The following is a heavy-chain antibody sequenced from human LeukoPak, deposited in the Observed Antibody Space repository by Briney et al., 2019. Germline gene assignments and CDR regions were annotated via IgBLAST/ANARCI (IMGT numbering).Heavy chain of an antibody. J-gene: IGHJ4*02. CDR3: ARGSHRRYSSSWYSL. V-gene: IGHV3-23*01. CDR2: ISATGGST. D-gene: IGHD6-13*01. Sequence: GGSLRLSCVGTGFTFSTYAMTWVRQASGKGLEWVSLISATGGSTYYADSVKGRFTISRDNIKNTLYLQMGSLRGEDMAVYYCARGSHRRYSSSWYSLWGQGTLVTVSS. CDR1: GFTFSTYA.